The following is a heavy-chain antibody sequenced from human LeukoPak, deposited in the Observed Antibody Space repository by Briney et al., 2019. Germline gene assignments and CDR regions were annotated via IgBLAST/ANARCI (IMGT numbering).Heavy chain of an antibody. CDR3: ARDRTVTTSWFDP. J-gene: IGHJ5*02. CDR1: GFTFSNYG. D-gene: IGHD4-17*01. CDR2: ISYDGSNK. Sequence: PGGSLRLSCAASGFTFSNYGMHWVRQAPGKGLEGVAVISYDGSNKYYADSGKGRFTISRDNSKNTLYLQMNGLRPEDTAVYFCARDRTVTTSWFDPWGQGTLVTVSS. V-gene: IGHV3-30*19.